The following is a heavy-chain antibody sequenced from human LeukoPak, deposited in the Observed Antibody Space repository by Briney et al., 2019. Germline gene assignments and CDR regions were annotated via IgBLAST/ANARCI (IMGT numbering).Heavy chain of an antibody. CDR1: GFTFSRYW. D-gene: IGHD3-3*01. J-gene: IGHJ4*02. V-gene: IGHV3-74*01. CDR2: INSDGYST. Sequence: PGGSLRLSCAASGFTFSRYWMHWVRQAPGKGLVWVSRINSDGYSTTYADSVKGRFTISRDNAKNTLYLQMNSLRAEDTAVYYCARDLISYEFWSGLFDYWGQGTLVTVSS. CDR3: ARDLISYEFWSGLFDY.